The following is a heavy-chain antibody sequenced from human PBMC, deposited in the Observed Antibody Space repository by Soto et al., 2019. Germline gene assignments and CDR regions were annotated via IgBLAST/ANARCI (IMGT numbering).Heavy chain of an antibody. CDR1: GFTFSSYS. Sequence: LXLSCAASGFTFSSYSMSWVRQAPGKGLEWVSAISGSGGSTYYADSVKGRFTISRDNSKNTLYLQMNSLRAEDTAVYYCANRIAAAGNNYWGQGTLVTVS. D-gene: IGHD6-13*01. CDR2: ISGSGGST. CDR3: ANRIAAAGNNY. J-gene: IGHJ4*02. V-gene: IGHV3-23*01.